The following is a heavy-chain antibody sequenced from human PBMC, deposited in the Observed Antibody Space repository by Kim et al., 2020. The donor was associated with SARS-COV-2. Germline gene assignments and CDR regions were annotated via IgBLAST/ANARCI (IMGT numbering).Heavy chain of an antibody. CDR1: GFTFSNNA. CDR3: AKDRGGRGWPVFDF. Sequence: GGSLRLSCAASGFTFSNNAMSWVRQAPGRGLEWASTIRASAETTYYADSVNGRFTISRDSSKHTLYLQLNSLRADDTAVYYCAKDRGGRGWPVFDFWGQG. D-gene: IGHD6-19*01. CDR2: IRASAETT. V-gene: IGHV3-23*01. J-gene: IGHJ5*02.